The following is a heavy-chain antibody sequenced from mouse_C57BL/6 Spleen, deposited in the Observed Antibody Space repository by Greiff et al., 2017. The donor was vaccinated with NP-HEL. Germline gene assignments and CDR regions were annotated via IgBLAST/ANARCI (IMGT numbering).Heavy chain of an antibody. CDR3: ARAAKNYAMDY. V-gene: IGHV5-17*01. CDR2: ISSGSSTI. CDR1: GFTFSDYG. Sequence: DVQLVESGGGLVKPGGSLKLSCAASGFTFSDYGMHWVRQAPEKGLEWVAYISSGSSTIYYADTVKGRFTISRDNAKNTLFLQMTSLRSEDTAMYYCARAAKNYAMDYWGQGTSVTVSS. J-gene: IGHJ4*01.